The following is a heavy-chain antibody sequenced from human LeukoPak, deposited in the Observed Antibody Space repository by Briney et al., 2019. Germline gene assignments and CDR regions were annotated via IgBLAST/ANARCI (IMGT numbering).Heavy chain of an antibody. D-gene: IGHD6-19*01. V-gene: IGHV3-7*04. CDR2: INQDGSDK. CDR1: GFTIGIYW. Sequence: PGGSLRLSCAASGFTIGIYWMSWVRLAPGKGLEWVANINQDGSDKYYVDFVKGRFTISRDNATKSPYLQMNSLKAEDTAVYYYARDHSGWPFDYWGQGTLVIVSS. J-gene: IGHJ4*02. CDR3: ARDHSGWPFDY.